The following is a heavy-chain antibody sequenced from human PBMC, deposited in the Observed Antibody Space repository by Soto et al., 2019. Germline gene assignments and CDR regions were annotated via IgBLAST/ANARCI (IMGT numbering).Heavy chain of an antibody. CDR3: ARDGPTGSGSYCDYFDL. D-gene: IGHD3-10*01. V-gene: IGHV4-4*02. Sequence: QVQLRDSGPRLVTPSGPLSLSCAVSGGSINSRNWWTWVRQPPGKSLEWIGEIDHSGSTKYNSSHHSRFTISIERSRNQFCLNLTSVTAADTDVYYCARDGPTGSGSYCDYFDLWGQGTLVTVSS. CDR2: IDHSGST. J-gene: IGHJ4*02. CDR1: GGSINSRNW.